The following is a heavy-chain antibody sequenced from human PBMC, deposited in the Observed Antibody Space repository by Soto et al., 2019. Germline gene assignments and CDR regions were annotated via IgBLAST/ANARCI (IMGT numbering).Heavy chain of an antibody. J-gene: IGHJ6*02. CDR3: ARVDSQYNYYYYGMDV. CDR1: GYTFTSYY. V-gene: IGHV1-46*01. CDR2: INPSGGST. D-gene: IGHD1-20*01. Sequence: ASVKVSCKASGYTFTSYYIQWVRQAPGQGLEWMGIINPSGGSTTYAQKFQGRVTMTRDTSTSTVYMELSSLRSEDTAVYYCARVDSQYNYYYYGMDVWGQGTTVTVSS.